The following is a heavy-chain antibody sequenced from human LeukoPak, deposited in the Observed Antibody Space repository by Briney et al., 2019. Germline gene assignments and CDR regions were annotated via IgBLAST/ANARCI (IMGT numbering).Heavy chain of an antibody. V-gene: IGHV3-23*01. D-gene: IGHD6-13*01. Sequence: GGSLRPSCAASGFTFGSYGMTWVRQAPGKGLEWVSSVSISGANTYYADSVKGRFTISRDNSKNTLFLQMNSLRAEDAAVYYCANMYSSLGYNDALHVTYFDYWGQGTLVTVSS. CDR3: ANMYSSLGYNDALHVTYFDY. CDR2: VSISGANT. J-gene: IGHJ4*02. CDR1: GFTFGSYG.